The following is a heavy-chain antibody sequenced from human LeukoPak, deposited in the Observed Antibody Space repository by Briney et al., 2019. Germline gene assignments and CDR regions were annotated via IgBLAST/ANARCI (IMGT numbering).Heavy chain of an antibody. CDR2: IYHSGTT. D-gene: IGHD2-15*01. CDR3: AQRAPYSPGYSQQ. Sequence: PSETLSLTCTVSGGSITCYFWTWIRQPPGKGLEWIGYIYHSGTTNYNPSLKSRVTISVDTSKNQFSLKLTSVTAADTAIYYCAQRAPYSPGYSQQWGQGTLVTVSS. CDR1: GGSITCYF. J-gene: IGHJ1*01. V-gene: IGHV4-59*01.